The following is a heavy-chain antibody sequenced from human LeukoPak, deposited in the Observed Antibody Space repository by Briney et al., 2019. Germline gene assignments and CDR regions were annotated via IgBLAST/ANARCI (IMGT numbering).Heavy chain of an antibody. Sequence: SETLSLTCTVSGGSISSYYWSWIRQPPGKGLEWIAYIHYTGTTNYNPSLENRVTISVDTSKNQVSLKVSSVSTADTAVYYCARQPADTAAFDQWGQGTLVSVSS. CDR1: GGSISSYY. V-gene: IGHV4-59*01. CDR2: IHYTGTT. CDR3: ARQPADTAAFDQ. D-gene: IGHD2-15*01. J-gene: IGHJ4*02.